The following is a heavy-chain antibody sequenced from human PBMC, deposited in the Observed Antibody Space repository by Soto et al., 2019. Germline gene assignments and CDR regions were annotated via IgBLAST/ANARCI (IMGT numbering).Heavy chain of an antibody. CDR1: GFTFSSYS. D-gene: IGHD3-10*01. CDR3: ARDTGSGSYGGIFDY. Sequence: EVQLVESGGGLVKPGGSLRLSCAASGFTFSSYSMNWVRQAPGKGLEWVSSISSSSSYIYYADSVKGRFTISRDNAKNSLYLQMNSLRAEDTAVYYCARDTGSGSYGGIFDYWGQGTLVTVSS. V-gene: IGHV3-21*01. J-gene: IGHJ4*02. CDR2: ISSSSSYI.